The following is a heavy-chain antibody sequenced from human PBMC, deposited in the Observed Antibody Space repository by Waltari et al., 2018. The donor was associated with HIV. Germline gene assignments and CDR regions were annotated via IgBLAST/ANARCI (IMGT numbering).Heavy chain of an antibody. CDR1: GRSISSGSYY. Sequence: QVQLQESGPGLVKPSQTLSLTCTVSGRSISSGSYYWGWIRQAAGKGLEWIGRIYTSGNTNYRPSLKSRVTISMDTSKNQFSLRLSSVTAADTAVYYCARELSDYGATAWFDYWGRGTLVTVSS. D-gene: IGHD3-16*01. CDR3: ARELSDYGATAWFDY. CDR2: IYTSGNT. V-gene: IGHV4-61*02. J-gene: IGHJ4*02.